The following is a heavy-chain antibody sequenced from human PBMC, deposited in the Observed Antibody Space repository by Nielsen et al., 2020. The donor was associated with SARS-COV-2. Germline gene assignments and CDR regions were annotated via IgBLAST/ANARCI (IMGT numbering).Heavy chain of an antibody. V-gene: IGHV4-34*01. CDR3: ARGGGYKLY. Sequence: SETLSLTCTVSGGSISSYYWSWIRQPPGKGPEWIGEINHSGSTNYNPSLKSRVTISVDTSKNQFSLKLSSVTAADTAVYYCARGGGYKLYWGQGTLVTVSS. CDR2: INHSGST. J-gene: IGHJ4*02. D-gene: IGHD5-24*01. CDR1: GGSISSYY.